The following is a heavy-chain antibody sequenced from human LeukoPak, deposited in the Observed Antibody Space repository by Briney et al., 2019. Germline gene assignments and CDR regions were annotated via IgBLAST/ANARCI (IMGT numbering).Heavy chain of an antibody. J-gene: IGHJ4*02. D-gene: IGHD4/OR15-4a*01. CDR3: AKESGALGAPLYDY. CDR1: GFTFSRSS. Sequence: GGSLRLSCAASGFTFSRSSMNWVRQAPGKELEWVSVIGYGGDTFYADSVKGRFTISRDNSKNMLYLQMNSLRAEDTAVYYCAKESGALGAPLYDYWGQGILVTGSS. V-gene: IGHV3-23*01. CDR2: IGYGGDT.